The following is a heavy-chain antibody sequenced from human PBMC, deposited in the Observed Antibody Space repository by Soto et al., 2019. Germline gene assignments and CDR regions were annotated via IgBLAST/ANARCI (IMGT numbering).Heavy chain of an antibody. V-gene: IGHV4-59*01. CDR1: GGSISSYF. CDR2: IHYNGNT. Sequence: PSETLSLTCTVSGGSISSYFWSWIRQPPGKGLGWIGYIHYNGNTNYDPSLKSRVTISLDTSKNHFSLRLNSVTAADTAVDYCASGGYSATSGQRPLDSWAQRTLVTVSS. J-gene: IGHJ5*01. D-gene: IGHD2-15*01. CDR3: ASGGYSATSGQRPLDS.